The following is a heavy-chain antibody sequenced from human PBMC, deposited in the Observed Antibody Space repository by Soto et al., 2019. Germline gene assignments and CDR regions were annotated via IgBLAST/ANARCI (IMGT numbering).Heavy chain of an antibody. V-gene: IGHV1-69*13. CDR2: IIPIFGTA. CDR1: GGTFSSYA. CDR3: AGGGVWGFYYSGAYYSYGMDV. Sequence: SVKVSCKASGGTFSSYAISWVRQAPGQGLEWMGGIIPIFGTANYAQKYQGRVTITADESTSTAYMELSSLRSEDTAVYYCAGGGVWGFYYSGAYYSYGMDVGAQGTAVTVS. J-gene: IGHJ6*02. D-gene: IGHD3-3*01.